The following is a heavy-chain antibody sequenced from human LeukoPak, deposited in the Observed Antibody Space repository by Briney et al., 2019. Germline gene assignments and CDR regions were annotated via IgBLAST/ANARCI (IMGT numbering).Heavy chain of an antibody. J-gene: IGHJ4*02. V-gene: IGHV4-39*01. CDR3: ARQTGSGLFILP. Sequence: WETLSLTCTASGVSISSSYSYWGWIRQPPGMGLEWIGSIYYTGNTYYNASLKSQVSISIDTSQNQFSLKLTSVTAADTAVYYCARQTGSGLFILPGGQGTLVTVSS. D-gene: IGHD3/OR15-3a*01. CDR2: IYYTGNT. CDR1: GVSISSSYSY.